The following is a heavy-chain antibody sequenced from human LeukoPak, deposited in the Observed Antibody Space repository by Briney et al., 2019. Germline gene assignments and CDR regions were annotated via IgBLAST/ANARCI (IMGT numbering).Heavy chain of an antibody. CDR2: IYYSGST. J-gene: IGHJ3*02. CDR1: AGSISSYY. D-gene: IGHD3-22*01. CDR3: ARAYYYDSSDAFAI. Sequence: PSETLSLTRTVSAGSISSYYWSWIRQPPGKGLEWIGYIYYSGSTNYNPSLKSRVTISVDTSKNQFSLKLSSVTAADTAVYYCARAYYYDSSDAFAIWGQGTMVTVSS. V-gene: IGHV4-59*01.